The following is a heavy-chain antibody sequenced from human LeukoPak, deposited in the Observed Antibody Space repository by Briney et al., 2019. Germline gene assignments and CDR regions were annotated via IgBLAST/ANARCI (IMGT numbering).Heavy chain of an antibody. J-gene: IGHJ5*02. D-gene: IGHD5-12*01. CDR3: ASMIVATILEGPYNWFDP. CDR1: GGSISSSGYC. Sequence: SETLSLTCTVSGGSISSSGYCWGWIRQPPGKGLEWIGSIDYSGNTNYNPSLKSRVTISVDMSKNQFSLKLSSVTAADTAVYYCASMIVATILEGPYNWFDPWGQGTLVTVSS. V-gene: IGHV4-39*07. CDR2: IDYSGNT.